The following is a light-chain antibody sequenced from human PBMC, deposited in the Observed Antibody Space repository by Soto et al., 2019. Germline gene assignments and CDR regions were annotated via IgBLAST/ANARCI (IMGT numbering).Light chain of an antibody. CDR2: DVS. J-gene: IGLJ1*01. CDR3: CSYAGSYGV. Sequence: LTQPRSVSASPGQSVTISCTGTSSDVGGYNYVSWYQQHPGKAPKLMIYDVSKRPSGVPDRFSGSKSGNTASLTISGLQAEDEADYYCCSYAGSYGVFGTGTKVTVL. CDR1: SSDVGGYNY. V-gene: IGLV2-11*01.